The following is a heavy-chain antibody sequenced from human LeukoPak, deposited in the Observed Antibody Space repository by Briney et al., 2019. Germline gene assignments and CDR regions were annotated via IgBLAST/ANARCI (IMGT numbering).Heavy chain of an antibody. CDR3: ARGGYDILTGPYNWFDP. CDR1: GGTFSSYA. CDR2: IFPIFGTA. V-gene: IGHV1-69*13. J-gene: IGHJ5*02. D-gene: IGHD3-9*01. Sequence: SVKVSCKASGGTFSSYAISWVRPAPGQGLEWMGGIFPIFGTAQYAQKFQGRVTITADESTSTAYMELSSLRSEDTAVYYCARGGYDILTGPYNWFDPWGQGTLVTVSA.